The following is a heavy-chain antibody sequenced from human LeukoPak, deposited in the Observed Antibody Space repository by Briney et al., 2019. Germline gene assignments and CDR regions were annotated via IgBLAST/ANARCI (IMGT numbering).Heavy chain of an antibody. V-gene: IGHV1-46*01. J-gene: IGHJ4*02. Sequence: ASVKVSCKASGYTFTSYYMHWVRQAPGQGLEWMGIINPSGGSTSYAQKFQGRVTMTRDTSTSTAYMELRSLRSDDTAVYYCARDYDSSGYYSYWGQGTLVTVSS. D-gene: IGHD3-22*01. CDR3: ARDYDSSGYYSY. CDR1: GYTFTSYY. CDR2: INPSGGST.